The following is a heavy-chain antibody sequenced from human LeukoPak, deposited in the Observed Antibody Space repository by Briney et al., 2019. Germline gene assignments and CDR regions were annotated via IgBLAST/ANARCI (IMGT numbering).Heavy chain of an antibody. J-gene: IGHJ4*02. CDR2: ISAYNANT. V-gene: IGHV1-18*01. D-gene: IGHD5-18*01. CDR1: GYIFTSYG. CDR3: ARRRGYSYGYAFDY. Sequence: ASVKVSCKASGYIFTSYGISWVRQAPGQGLEWMGWISAYNANTNYAQKLQGRVTMTTDTSTTAAYMELRSLRSEDTAVYYCARRRGYSYGYAFDYWGQGTLVTVSS.